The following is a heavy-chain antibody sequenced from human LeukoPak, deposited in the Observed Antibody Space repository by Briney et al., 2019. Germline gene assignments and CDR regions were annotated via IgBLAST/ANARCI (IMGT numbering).Heavy chain of an antibody. Sequence: SETLSLTCAVSGYSISSGYYWGWIRPPPGKGLEWIGSIYHSGSTYYNPFLKSRVTISVDTSKNQFSLKLSSVTAADTAVYYCARGIAAAGTGFDYWGQGTLVTVSS. D-gene: IGHD6-13*01. CDR1: GYSISSGYY. CDR2: IYHSGST. J-gene: IGHJ4*02. V-gene: IGHV4-38-2*01. CDR3: ARGIAAAGTGFDY.